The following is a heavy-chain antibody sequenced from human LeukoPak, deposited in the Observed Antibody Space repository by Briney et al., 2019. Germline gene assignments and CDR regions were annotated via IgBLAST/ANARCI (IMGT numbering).Heavy chain of an antibody. Sequence: SETLSLTYTVSGGSISSSSYYWGWIRQPPGKGLEWIGSIYYSGSTYYNPSLKSRVTISVDTSKNQFSLKLSSVTAADTAVYYCARGPVRGVIITLFDYWGQGTLVTVSS. D-gene: IGHD3-10*01. CDR3: ARGPVRGVIITLFDY. CDR2: IYYSGST. V-gene: IGHV4-39*07. CDR1: GGSISSSSYY. J-gene: IGHJ4*02.